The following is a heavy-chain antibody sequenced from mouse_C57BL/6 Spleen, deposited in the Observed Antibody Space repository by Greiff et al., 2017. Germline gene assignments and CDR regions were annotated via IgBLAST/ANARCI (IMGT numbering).Heavy chain of an antibody. J-gene: IGHJ2*01. Sequence: QVHVKQPGAELVKPGASVKMSCKASGYTFTSYRITWVKQRPGQGLEWIGDIYPGSGSTNYNEKFKSKATLTVDTSSSTAYMQLSSLTSEDSAVYYCARKGDFDYWGQGTTLTVSS. CDR1: GYTFTSYR. CDR2: IYPGSGST. CDR3: ARKGDFDY. V-gene: IGHV1-55*01.